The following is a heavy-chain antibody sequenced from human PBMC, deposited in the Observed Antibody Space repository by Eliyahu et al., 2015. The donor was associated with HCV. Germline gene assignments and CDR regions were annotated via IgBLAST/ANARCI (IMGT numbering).Heavy chain of an antibody. Sequence: SVKVSCKASGGTFSSYAISWVRQAPGQGLEWMGGIIPTFGTANLRPKFPGRVTITADESTSTAYMELSSLRSEDTAVYYCASRERIVVVTVPFDYLGPGNPGHRLL. J-gene: IGHJ4*02. V-gene: IGHV1-69*01. D-gene: IGHD2-21*02. CDR2: IIPTFGTA. CDR1: GGTFSSYA. CDR3: ASRERIVVVTVPFDY.